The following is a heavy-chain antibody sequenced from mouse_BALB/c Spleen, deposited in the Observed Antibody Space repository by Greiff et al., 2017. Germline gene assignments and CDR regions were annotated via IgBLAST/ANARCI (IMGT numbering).Heavy chain of an antibody. Sequence: VKLMESGPELVRPGVSVKISCKGSGYTFTDYAMHWVKQSHAKSLEWIGVISTYSGKTNYNQKFKGKATMTVDKSSSTAYMELARLTSDDSAIYYCARHDGYYRDYFDYWGQGTTLTVSS. V-gene: IGHV1-67*01. CDR2: ISTYSGKT. D-gene: IGHD2-3*01. CDR1: GYTFTDYA. CDR3: ARHDGYYRDYFDY. J-gene: IGHJ2*01.